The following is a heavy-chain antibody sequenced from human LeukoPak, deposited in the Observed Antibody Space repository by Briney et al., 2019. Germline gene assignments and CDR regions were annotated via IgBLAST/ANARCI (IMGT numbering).Heavy chain of an antibody. D-gene: IGHD5-18*01. J-gene: IGHJ4*02. CDR3: ARDGSTAMEEVIGY. CDR2: ISSSSSYI. Sequence: GGSLRLSCAASGFTFSSYSMTWVRQAPGKGLEWVSSISSSSSYIYYADSVKGRFTISRDNAENSLYLQMNSLRAEDTAVYYCARDGSTAMEEVIGYWGQGTLVTVSS. CDR1: GFTFSSYS. V-gene: IGHV3-21*01.